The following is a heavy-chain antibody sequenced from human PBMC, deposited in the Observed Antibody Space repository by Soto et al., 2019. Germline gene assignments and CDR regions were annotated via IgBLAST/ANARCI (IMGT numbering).Heavy chain of an antibody. CDR3: AKDQDWNDVGY. CDR1: GFTFSSYA. J-gene: IGHJ4*02. V-gene: IGHV3-23*01. D-gene: IGHD1-1*01. CDR2: ISGSGGST. Sequence: GGSLRLSCAASGFTFSSYAMSWVRQAPGKGLEWVSAISGSGGSTYYADSVKGRFTYSRDNSKNTLYLQMNSLRAEDTAVYYCAKDQDWNDVGYWGQGTLVTVSS.